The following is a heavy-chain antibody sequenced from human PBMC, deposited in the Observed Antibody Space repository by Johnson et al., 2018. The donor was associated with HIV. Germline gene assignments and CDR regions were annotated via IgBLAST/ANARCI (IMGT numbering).Heavy chain of an antibody. CDR2: ISYDGSKK. V-gene: IGHV3-30*03. J-gene: IGHJ3*02. D-gene: IGHD4-23*01. Sequence: VESGGSLRFSCAASGFTFSSYGMQWVRQAPDKGLEWVAVISYDGSKKYYADSVRGRFTISRDNSKNTLYLQMNSLRDEDTAVYYCARGEDYGGNFGAFDIWGQGTMVTVSS. CDR1: GFTFSSYG. CDR3: ARGEDYGGNFGAFDI.